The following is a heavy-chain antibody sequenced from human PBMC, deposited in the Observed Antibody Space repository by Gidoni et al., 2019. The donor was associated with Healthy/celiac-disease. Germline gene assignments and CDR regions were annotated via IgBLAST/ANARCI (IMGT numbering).Heavy chain of an antibody. D-gene: IGHD3-10*01. CDR1: GYSISSGYY. CDR2: IYHSGST. CDR3: ATILGEPFDY. J-gene: IGHJ4*02. Sequence: QVQLQESGPGLVKPSETLSLTCTVSGYSISSGYYWGWIRQPPGKGLEWIGSIYHSGSTYYNPSLKSRVTISVDTSKNQFSLKLSSVTAADTAVYYCATILGEPFDYWGQGTLVTVSS. V-gene: IGHV4-38-2*02.